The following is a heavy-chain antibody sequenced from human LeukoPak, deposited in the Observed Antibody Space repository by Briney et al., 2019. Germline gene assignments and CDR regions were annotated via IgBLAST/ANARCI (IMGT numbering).Heavy chain of an antibody. Sequence: GGSLRLSCAASGFTFSSYAMSWVRQAPGKGLEWVSGISGSGGSTYYADSVKGRFTISRDNSKNTLYLQMDRLIAEDTAGYYCAKDMKANYYDRSDYSAFDYWGQGTLVTVSS. V-gene: IGHV3-23*01. CDR2: ISGSGGST. D-gene: IGHD3-22*01. J-gene: IGHJ4*02. CDR3: AKDMKANYYDRSDYSAFDY. CDR1: GFTFSSYA.